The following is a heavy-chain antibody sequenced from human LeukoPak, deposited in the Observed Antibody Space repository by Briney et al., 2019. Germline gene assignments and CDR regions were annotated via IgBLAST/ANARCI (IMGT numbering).Heavy chain of an antibody. D-gene: IGHD4-17*01. CDR1: GFTYSRYD. Sequence: GGSLRLSCGAYGFTYSRYDMHWVRQATGRGLEWVSYIGTAGDTYYADSVKGRFTISRENAGNSLSLHMNSLRVGDTAVYYCARGLDYGDYFDCWGQGTLVTVSS. V-gene: IGHV3-13*01. CDR2: IGTAGDT. CDR3: ARGLDYGDYFDC. J-gene: IGHJ4*02.